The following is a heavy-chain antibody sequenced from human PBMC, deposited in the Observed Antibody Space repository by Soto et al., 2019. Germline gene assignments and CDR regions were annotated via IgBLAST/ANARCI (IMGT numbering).Heavy chain of an antibody. J-gene: IGHJ6*02. CDR1: GYTFTGYY. Sequence: ASVKVSCKASGYTFTGYYMHGVRQAPGQGLEWMGWINPNSGGTNYAQKFQGWVTMTRDTSISTAYMWLSRMRSDYTAVYYCAREVSSRNVGTKYYHYCMDVWGQGTTVTVSS. CDR2: INPNSGGT. D-gene: IGHD6-13*01. V-gene: IGHV1-2*04. CDR3: AREVSSRNVGTKYYHYCMDV.